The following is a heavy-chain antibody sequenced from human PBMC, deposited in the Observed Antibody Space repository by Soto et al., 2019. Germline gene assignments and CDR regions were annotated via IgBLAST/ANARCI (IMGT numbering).Heavy chain of an antibody. Sequence: SETLSLTCTVSGGSLSSYFWGWIRQPQGKGLEWIGYIYYSGSTNYNPSLKSQVTISVDTSKNQFSLKLSSVTAADTAVYYCSRETYSSSNGMDPWGQGTLVTVSS. CDR1: GGSLSSYF. J-gene: IGHJ5*02. D-gene: IGHD6-13*01. CDR2: IYYSGST. CDR3: SRETYSSSNGMDP. V-gene: IGHV4-59*01.